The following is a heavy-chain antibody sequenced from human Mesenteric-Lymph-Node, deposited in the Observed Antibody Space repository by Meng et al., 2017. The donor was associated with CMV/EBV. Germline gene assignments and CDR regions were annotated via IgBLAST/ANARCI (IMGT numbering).Heavy chain of an antibody. J-gene: IGHJ4*02. CDR3: AKAATVGGVFGS. CDR2: ISNTGSSK. Sequence: GESLKISCVASGFTFRSYEMNWVRQAPGKGLEWVSFISNTGSSKYYADSVKGRFTISRDNAKDSLYLQMSSLKVEDTAVYYCAKAATVGGVFGSWGQGTLVTVSS. V-gene: IGHV3-48*03. CDR1: GFTFRSYE. D-gene: IGHD4-11*01.